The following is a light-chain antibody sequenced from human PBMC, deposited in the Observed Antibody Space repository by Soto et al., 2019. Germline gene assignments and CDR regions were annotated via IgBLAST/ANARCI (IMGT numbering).Light chain of an antibody. J-gene: IGLJ3*02. Sequence: QAVVTQPASVSGSPGQSITISCTGTSSDVGGYNYVSWYQQHPGKAPKLMIYEVSNRPSGVSNRFSGSKSGNTASLTISGLQAEDEADYYCSSYTTISTLEVFVGGTKVTVL. CDR1: SSDVGGYNY. V-gene: IGLV2-14*01. CDR2: EVS. CDR3: SSYTTISTLEV.